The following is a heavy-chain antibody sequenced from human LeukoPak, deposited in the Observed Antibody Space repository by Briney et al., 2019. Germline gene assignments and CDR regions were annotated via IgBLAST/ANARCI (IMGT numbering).Heavy chain of an antibody. CDR2: IYWDDDK. D-gene: IGHD5-18*01. Sequence: SGPTLVNPTQILTLTCTFSGFSLSTSGVGVGWIRQPPGKALEWLALIYWDDDKRYSPSLKSRLTITKDTSKNQVVLTMTNMDPVDTATYYCAHRRGYSYGILYYFDYWGQGTLVTVSS. J-gene: IGHJ4*02. CDR1: GFSLSTSGVG. V-gene: IGHV2-5*02. CDR3: AHRRGYSYGILYYFDY.